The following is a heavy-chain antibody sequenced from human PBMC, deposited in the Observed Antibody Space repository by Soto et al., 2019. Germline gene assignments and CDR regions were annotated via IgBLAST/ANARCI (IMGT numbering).Heavy chain of an antibody. Sequence: QVQLVQSGAEVQKPGSSLRVSCEASGGTLSSYTFNWVRQAPGQGLEWMGRIIPVLNITNYAQNFKVRVTMTADKSTSIVYMELSSLRSDDSTIYYCAGGVGVTDGGMIYYYYCVDVWGKGSMVTVSS. CDR1: GGTLSSYT. CDR2: IIPVLNIT. CDR3: AGGVGVTDGGMIYYYYCVDV. V-gene: IGHV1-69*02. J-gene: IGHJ6*03. D-gene: IGHD2-21*02.